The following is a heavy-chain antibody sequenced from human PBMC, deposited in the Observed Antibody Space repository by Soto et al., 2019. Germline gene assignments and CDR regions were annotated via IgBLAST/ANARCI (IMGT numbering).Heavy chain of an antibody. V-gene: IGHV1-8*01. J-gene: IGHJ5*02. Sequence: ASVKVSCKASGYTFTSYDINWVRQATGQGLEWMGWMNPNSGNTGYAQKFQGRVTMTRNTSISTAYMELSSLRSEDTAVYYCARDMHAGFTHYFDPWGQGTLVTVSS. CDR3: ARDMHAGFTHYFDP. CDR2: MNPNSGNT. D-gene: IGHD1-26*01. CDR1: GYTFTSYD.